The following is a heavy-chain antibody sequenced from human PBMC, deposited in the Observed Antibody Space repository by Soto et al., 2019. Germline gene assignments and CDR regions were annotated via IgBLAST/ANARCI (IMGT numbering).Heavy chain of an antibody. D-gene: IGHD3-10*01. V-gene: IGHV1-69*08. Sequence: QVQMVQSGAEVKKPGSSVKVSCKASGGTFSSYTISWVRQAPGQGLEWMGRIIPILGIANYAQKFQGRVTITADKSTSTAYMGLSSLRSEDTAVYYCARDGGTMVRPHMDVWGKGTTVTVSS. CDR2: IIPILGIA. J-gene: IGHJ6*03. CDR3: ARDGGTMVRPHMDV. CDR1: GGTFSSYT.